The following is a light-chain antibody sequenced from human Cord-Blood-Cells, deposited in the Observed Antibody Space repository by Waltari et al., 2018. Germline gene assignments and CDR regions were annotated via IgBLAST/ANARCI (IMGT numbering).Light chain of an antibody. CDR3: QQRSNWIT. CDR2: DAS. Sequence: EIVLTQSPATLSLSPGERATLSCRASQSVSSYLAWYQQKPGQAPRLLIYDASNRATGIPARFRGSGSGTDFTLTIISLEPEDFAVYYCQQRSNWITFGQGTRLEIK. J-gene: IGKJ5*01. V-gene: IGKV3-11*01. CDR1: QSVSSY.